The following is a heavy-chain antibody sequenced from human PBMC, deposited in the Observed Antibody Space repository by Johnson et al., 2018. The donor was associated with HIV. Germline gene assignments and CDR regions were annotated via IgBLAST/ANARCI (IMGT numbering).Heavy chain of an antibody. D-gene: IGHD4-11*01. V-gene: IGHV3-30*02. CDR2: IQFDGSHK. CDR3: AKEPRDSRSAFDI. CDR1: GFTFSNYG. J-gene: IGHJ3*02. Sequence: QVQLVESGGGVVQPGGSPRLSCKASGFTFSNYGIHWVRQAPGKGLEWVTFIQFDGSHKYSADFVTGRFTISRDTSKKSVFLQINSLRREDTAVYYCAKEPRDSRSAFDIWGQGTLVTVSS.